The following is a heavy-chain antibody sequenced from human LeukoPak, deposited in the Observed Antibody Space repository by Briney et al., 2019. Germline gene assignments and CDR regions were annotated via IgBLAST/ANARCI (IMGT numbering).Heavy chain of an antibody. CDR3: AKDLGLRWLQLDY. CDR1: GFTFSSYS. J-gene: IGHJ4*02. Sequence: GGSLRLSCAASGFTFSSYSMNWVRQAPGKGLEWVSYISSSSSTIYYADSVKGRFTISRDNSKNTLYLQMNSLRAEDTAVYYCAKDLGLRWLQLDYWGQGTLVTVSS. V-gene: IGHV3-48*01. D-gene: IGHD5-24*01. CDR2: ISSSSSTI.